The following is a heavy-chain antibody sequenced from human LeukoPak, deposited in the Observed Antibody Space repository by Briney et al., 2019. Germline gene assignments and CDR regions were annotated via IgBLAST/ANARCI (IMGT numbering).Heavy chain of an antibody. V-gene: IGHV4-39*01. Sequence: SETLSLXCPVSGDSVSRSDSYWDWIRQPPGKGLEWIGTIYYSGITYYSPSLKSRVTMSVDPSNNQFSLNLRSVTAADTALYYCARRRYYDGSGYLEWGLGTLLSVSS. J-gene: IGHJ1*01. CDR3: ARRRYYDGSGYLE. CDR1: GDSVSRSDSY. CDR2: IYYSGIT. D-gene: IGHD3-22*01.